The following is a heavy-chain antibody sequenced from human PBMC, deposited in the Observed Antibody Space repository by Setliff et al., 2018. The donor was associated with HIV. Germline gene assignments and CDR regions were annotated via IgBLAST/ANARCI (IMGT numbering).Heavy chain of an antibody. CDR2: IYSTDTT. CDR3: ARHGTWNSQRFHFDY. Sequence: SETLSLTCTVSAVSIGGYSWSWIRQSPGKGLEWIGSIYSTDTTNHNPSLESRVTISVDKSKNQFSLKLNSVTAADTAVYYCARHGTWNSQRFHFDYWGQGTPVT. D-gene: IGHD1-7*01. J-gene: IGHJ4*02. CDR1: AVSIGGYS. V-gene: IGHV4-4*09.